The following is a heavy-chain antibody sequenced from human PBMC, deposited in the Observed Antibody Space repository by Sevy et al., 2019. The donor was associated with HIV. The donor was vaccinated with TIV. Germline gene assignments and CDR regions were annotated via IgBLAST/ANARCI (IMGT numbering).Heavy chain of an antibody. Sequence: GGYLRLSCAASGFTVNSNYMTWVRQAPGKGLEGVSVIHSDDTTYQADSVKDRFTISRDNFKNTLYLHMSSLGAEDTAVYYCARGKSGYGYALNYWGQGTLVTVSS. CDR2: IHSDDTT. CDR1: GFTVNSNY. V-gene: IGHV3-66*01. J-gene: IGHJ4*02. D-gene: IGHD5-18*01. CDR3: ARGKSGYGYALNY.